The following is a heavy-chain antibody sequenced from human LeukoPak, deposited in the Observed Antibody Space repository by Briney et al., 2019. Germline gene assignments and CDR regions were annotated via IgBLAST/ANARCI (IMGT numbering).Heavy chain of an antibody. CDR1: GVTFNNYA. Sequence: SVKVSCKSSGVTFNNYAINWVRQAPGQGLEWMGRIIPSLDYANYAQIRVTITADKSTATAYMELSGLRYEDTAVYYCARLTDHVDDAFDVWGQGTMVTVSS. CDR3: ARLTDHVDDAFDV. J-gene: IGHJ3*01. D-gene: IGHD2-21*02. V-gene: IGHV1-69*04. CDR2: IIPSLDYA.